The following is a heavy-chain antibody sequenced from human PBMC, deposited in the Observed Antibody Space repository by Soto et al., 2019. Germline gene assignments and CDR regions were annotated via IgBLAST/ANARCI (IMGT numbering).Heavy chain of an antibody. CDR2: ISAYSGKT. V-gene: IGHV1-18*01. CDR3: ARDPYLGDHQY. Sequence: QVQLVQSGGEVKNPGASVKVSCKTSGYTFTTYGISWVRQAPGQGLEWVGWISAYSGKTHYAQKFQGKVTMTTDTSTNTAYLELRSLRSDDTAVCYCARDPYLGDHQYWGQGTLVTVSS. CDR1: GYTFTTYG. J-gene: IGHJ4*02. D-gene: IGHD3-16*01.